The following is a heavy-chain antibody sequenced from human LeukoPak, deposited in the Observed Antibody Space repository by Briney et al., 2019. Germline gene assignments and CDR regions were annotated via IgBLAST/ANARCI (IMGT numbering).Heavy chain of an antibody. CDR2: ISWNSGSI. D-gene: IGHD6-13*01. J-gene: IGHJ4*02. Sequence: PGRSLRLSCAASGFTFDDYDMHWVRQAPGKGLEWVSGISWNSGSIGYADSVKGRFTISRDNAKNSLYLQMNSLRAEDTALYYCGKDMKYSSRWLDYWGQGTLVTVSS. CDR3: GKDMKYSSRWLDY. CDR1: GFTFDDYD. V-gene: IGHV3-9*01.